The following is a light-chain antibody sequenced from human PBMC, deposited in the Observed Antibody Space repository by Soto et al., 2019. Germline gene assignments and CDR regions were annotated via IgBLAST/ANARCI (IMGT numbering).Light chain of an antibody. CDR3: QQRSSWPLT. J-gene: IGKJ4*01. V-gene: IGKV3-11*01. CDR2: DTS. Sequence: EIVLTQSPATLSLSPGERATLSCRASQSIAIYLAWYQQKPGQAPRLLIYDTSNRAPGIPARFSGSGSGTDFTLTISSLEPEDFGVYYCQQRSSWPLTFGGGTKVETK. CDR1: QSIAIY.